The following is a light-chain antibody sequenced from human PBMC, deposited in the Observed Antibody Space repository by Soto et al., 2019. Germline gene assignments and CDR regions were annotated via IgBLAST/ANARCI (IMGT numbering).Light chain of an antibody. V-gene: IGKV3-20*01. J-gene: IGKJ2*01. CDR2: AAS. CDR3: QLYGGSHMFS. Sequence: EIVLTQSPGTLSLSPGEGATLSCRASESISSSFLAWYQQRPGQSPRLLIYAASSRAAGSPDRFSGSGSVADFTLLISRLVPQDFVVYYCQLYGGSHMFSFGQGTKLQIK. CDR1: ESISSSF.